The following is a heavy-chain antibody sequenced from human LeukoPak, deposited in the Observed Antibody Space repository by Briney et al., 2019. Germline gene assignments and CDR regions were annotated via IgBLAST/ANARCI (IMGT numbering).Heavy chain of an antibody. J-gene: IGHJ4*02. CDR1: GYTFTSYG. Sequence: GASVKVSCKASGYTFTSYGISWVRQAPGQGLEWMGWVSAYNGNTNYAQKFQGRVTMTRDTSISTAYMELSRLRSDDTAVYYCARGGYYTGRKEVGGYWGQGTLVTVSS. D-gene: IGHD3-3*01. CDR3: ARGGYYTGRKEVGGY. CDR2: VSAYNGNT. V-gene: IGHV1-18*01.